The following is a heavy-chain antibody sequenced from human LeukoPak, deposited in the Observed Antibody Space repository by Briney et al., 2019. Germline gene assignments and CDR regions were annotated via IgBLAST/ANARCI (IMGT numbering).Heavy chain of an antibody. Sequence: ASVKVSCKASGYTFTGYYMHWVRQAPGQGLEWVGIINPSIGDTKNAQKFQGRVTMTWDTSTSTVYMELSSLRYEDTAVYYCAVSAFDYWGQGTLVTASS. CDR3: AVSAFDY. V-gene: IGHV1-46*03. CDR1: GYTFTGYY. CDR2: INPSIGDT. D-gene: IGHD3-10*01. J-gene: IGHJ4*02.